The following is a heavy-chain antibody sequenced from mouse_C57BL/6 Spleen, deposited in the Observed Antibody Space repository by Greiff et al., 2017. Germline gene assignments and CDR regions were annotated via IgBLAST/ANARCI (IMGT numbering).Heavy chain of an antibody. CDR2: ISYDGSN. J-gene: IGHJ1*03. CDR3: VITTVVADWYFDV. D-gene: IGHD1-1*01. CDR1: GYSITSGYY. Sequence: VQLQQSGPGLVKPSQSLSLTCSVTGYSITSGYYWNWIRQFPGNKLEWMCYISYDGSNNYNPSLKNRISITRDTSKNQFFLKLNSVTTEDTATDYCVITTVVADWYFDVWGTGTTVTVSS. V-gene: IGHV3-6*01.